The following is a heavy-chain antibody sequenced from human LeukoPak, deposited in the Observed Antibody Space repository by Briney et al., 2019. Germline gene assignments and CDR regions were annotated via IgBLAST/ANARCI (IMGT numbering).Heavy chain of an antibody. CDR3: AKDAVGAIPVYFDY. D-gene: IGHD1-26*01. Sequence: GGSLRLSCAASGFTVSSNDMSWVRQAPGKGLEWVAAISGSGGSTYYADSVKGRFTISRDNSKNTLYLQMNSLRAEDTAVYYCAKDAVGAIPVYFDYWGQGTLVTVSS. CDR2: ISGSGGST. V-gene: IGHV3-23*01. J-gene: IGHJ4*02. CDR1: GFTVSSND.